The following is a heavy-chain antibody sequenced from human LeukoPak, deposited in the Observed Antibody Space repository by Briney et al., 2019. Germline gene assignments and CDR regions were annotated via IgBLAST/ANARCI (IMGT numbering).Heavy chain of an antibody. CDR2: IKQDGSEK. D-gene: IGHD4-17*01. V-gene: IGHV3-7*02. J-gene: IGHJ4*02. CDR3: ASHYGDYSFFDY. Sequence: GGSLRLSCAASGFTFSSYWMSWVRQAPGKGLEWVANIKQDGSEKYYVDSVKGRFTISRDNAKNSLYLQMNSLRAEDAAVYYCASHYGDYSFFDYWGQGTLVTVSS. CDR1: GFTFSSYW.